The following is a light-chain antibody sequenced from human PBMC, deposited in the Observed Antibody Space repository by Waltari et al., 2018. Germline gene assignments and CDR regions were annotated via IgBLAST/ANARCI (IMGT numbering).Light chain of an antibody. J-gene: IGKJ4*01. Sequence: EIVLTQSPATLSLSPGGRATLSCRASQSIQRYLGWYQQKPGQAPRHLIHHAYNRAPGVPARFSGSGSETDFTLTIISLEPEDSAIYYCQQRADWPLTFGGGTTVEIK. CDR1: QSIQRY. CDR3: QQRADWPLT. V-gene: IGKV3-11*01. CDR2: HAY.